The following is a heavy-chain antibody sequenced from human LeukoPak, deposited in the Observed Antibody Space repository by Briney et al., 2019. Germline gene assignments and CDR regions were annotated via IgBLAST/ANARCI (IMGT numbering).Heavy chain of an antibody. CDR3: ARRRDLYSGSYYPFDY. CDR2: RKQDGSEK. CDR1: AFTFSTYW. D-gene: IGHD1-26*01. Sequence: PGGSLRLSCAAAAFTFSTYWVSWVRQATGKGLEWVANRKQDGSEKYYVDSVEGRFTISRDNAKNSLFLQMNSLRAEDTAVYYCARRRDLYSGSYYPFDYWGQGTLVTVSS. V-gene: IGHV3-7*01. J-gene: IGHJ4*02.